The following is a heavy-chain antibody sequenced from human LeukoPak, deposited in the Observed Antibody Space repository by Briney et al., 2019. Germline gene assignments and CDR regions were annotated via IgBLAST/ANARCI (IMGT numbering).Heavy chain of an antibody. V-gene: IGHV1-8*01. CDR2: MNPNSGNT. CDR1: GYTFTSYD. J-gene: IGHJ4*02. Sequence: GASVKVSCKASGYTFTSYDINWVRQATGQGLEWMGRMNPNSGNTGYAQKFQGRVTMTRNTSISTAYMELSSLRSEDTAVYYCARAVQCGGDCYDYWGQGTLVTVSS. CDR3: ARAVQCGGDCYDY. D-gene: IGHD2-21*01.